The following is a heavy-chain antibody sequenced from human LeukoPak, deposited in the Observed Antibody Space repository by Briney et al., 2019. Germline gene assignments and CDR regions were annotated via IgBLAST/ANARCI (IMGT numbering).Heavy chain of an antibody. CDR2: ISGSGGTT. CDR3: AKTSGYSYGHFDY. Sequence: GGSLRLSCAASGFTFNNYAMSWVRQAPGKGLEWVSTISGSGGTTYYADSVKGRLTISRDNSKNTLYLQMNSLRAEDTAVYYCAKTSGYSYGHFDYWGQGTLVAVSS. J-gene: IGHJ4*02. V-gene: IGHV3-23*01. CDR1: GFTFNNYA. D-gene: IGHD5-18*01.